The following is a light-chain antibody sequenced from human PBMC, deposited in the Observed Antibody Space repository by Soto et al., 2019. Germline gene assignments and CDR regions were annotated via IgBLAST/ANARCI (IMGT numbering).Light chain of an antibody. V-gene: IGKV1-5*03. Sequence: DIQMTQSPSTLSASVEDRVTITCRASQSISSWLAWYQQKPGKAPKLLIYTASNLKSGVPSRFSGSGSETEFSLTISSLQPDDFATYYCQEYNSDSGLTFGGGTKVEIK. CDR2: TAS. CDR3: QEYNSDSGLT. CDR1: QSISSW. J-gene: IGKJ4*01.